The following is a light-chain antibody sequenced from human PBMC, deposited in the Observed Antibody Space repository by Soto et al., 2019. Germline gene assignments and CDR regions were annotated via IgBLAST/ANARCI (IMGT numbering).Light chain of an antibody. J-gene: IGKJ1*01. CDR1: QRVSSSY. CDR2: GPS. Sequence: EIVLTQSPGTLSLSPGERATLSCRASQRVSSSYLAWYQQKPGQAPRLLIYGPSSSATGIPDRFSGSGSGTDFTLTISRLEPEDFAVYYCQQYGSSPPSWTFGQGTKVEIK. V-gene: IGKV3-20*01. CDR3: QQYGSSPPSWT.